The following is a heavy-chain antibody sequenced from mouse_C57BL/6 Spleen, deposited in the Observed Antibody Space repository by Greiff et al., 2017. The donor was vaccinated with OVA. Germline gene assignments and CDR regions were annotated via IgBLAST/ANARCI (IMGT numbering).Heavy chain of an antibody. V-gene: IGHV1-4*01. CDR3: AAHYGRGGFDV. CDR1: GYTFTSYT. J-gene: IGHJ1*03. Sequence: QVHVKQSGAELARPGASVKMSCKASGYTFTSYTMHWVKQRPGQGLEWIGYINPSSGYTKYNQKFKDKATLTADKSSSTAYMQLSSLTSEDSAVYYCAAHYGRGGFDVWGTGTTVTVSS. D-gene: IGHD1-1*01. CDR2: INPSSGYT.